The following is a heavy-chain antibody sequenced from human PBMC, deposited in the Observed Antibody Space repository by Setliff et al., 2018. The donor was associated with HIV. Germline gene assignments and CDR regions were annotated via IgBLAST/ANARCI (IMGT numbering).Heavy chain of an antibody. Sequence: GGSLRLSCTASGFTFGDYAMHWVRQAPGKGLEWVGKINQDESEQFYVDSVRGRFTISRDNAKNTLYPKMNSLRDEDTAVYYCARDRGSGTCRGCDYMDVWGKGTTVTVSS. V-gene: IGHV3-7*01. D-gene: IGHD3-3*01. CDR2: INQDESEQ. J-gene: IGHJ6*03. CDR1: GFTFGDYA. CDR3: ARDRGSGTCRGCDYMDV.